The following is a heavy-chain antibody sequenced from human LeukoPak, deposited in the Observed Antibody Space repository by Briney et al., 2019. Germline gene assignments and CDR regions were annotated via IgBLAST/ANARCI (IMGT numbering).Heavy chain of an antibody. D-gene: IGHD2-2*01. CDR3: AKYCSSTSCYDY. CDR2: ISGSGGNT. J-gene: IGHJ4*02. V-gene: IGHV3-23*01. CDR1: GFTFSSYA. Sequence: GGSLRLSCAASGFTFSSYAMSWVRQAPGKGLEWVSAISGSGGNTYYADSVKGRFTISRDNSKNTLYLQMNSLRAEDTAVYYCAKYCSSTSCYDYWGQGTLVTVSS.